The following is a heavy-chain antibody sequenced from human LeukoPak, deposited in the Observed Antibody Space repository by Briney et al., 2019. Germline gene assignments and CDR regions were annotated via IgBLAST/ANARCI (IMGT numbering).Heavy chain of an antibody. D-gene: IGHD2-2*01. CDR3: ARGGFNPYCGSTSCYGWGAFDI. CDR2: INPNTGGT. V-gene: IGHV1-2*02. CDR1: GYTFTGYY. J-gene: IGHJ3*02. Sequence: PTASVKVSCKASGYTFTGYYIHWVRQAPGQGLECMGWINPNTGGTNYAQKFQGRVTMTRDTSINTAYLELSRLASDDTAVYYCARGGFNPYCGSTSCYGWGAFDIWGQGTMVTVSS.